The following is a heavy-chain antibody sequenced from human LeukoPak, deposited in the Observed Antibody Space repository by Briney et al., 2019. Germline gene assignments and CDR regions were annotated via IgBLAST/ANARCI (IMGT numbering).Heavy chain of an antibody. CDR1: GLTFSTSG. CDR2: IGPTGSDR. CDR3: AKGHGVDFP. J-gene: IGHJ5*02. Sequence: GGSLRLSCTASGLTFSTSGFNWVRQAPGKGLEWVASIGPTGSDRYHADSIKGRFTISRDNANNFLYLQMNSLRAEDTAVYYCAKGHGVDFPWGQGTLVTVSS. D-gene: IGHD3-3*01. V-gene: IGHV3-21*06.